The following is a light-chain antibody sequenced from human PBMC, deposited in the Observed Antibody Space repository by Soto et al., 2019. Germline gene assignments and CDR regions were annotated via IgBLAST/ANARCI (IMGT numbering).Light chain of an antibody. Sequence: EIVLTQSPGTLSLSPGERATLSCRASQSVSSSNLAWYQQKPGQAPRLLIYGASSRATGIPDRFSGSGSGTDFTLTINRLEPEDFAVYYCQQYGRSPYTFGQGTKLEIK. V-gene: IGKV3-20*01. CDR1: QSVSSSN. CDR2: GAS. CDR3: QQYGRSPYT. J-gene: IGKJ2*01.